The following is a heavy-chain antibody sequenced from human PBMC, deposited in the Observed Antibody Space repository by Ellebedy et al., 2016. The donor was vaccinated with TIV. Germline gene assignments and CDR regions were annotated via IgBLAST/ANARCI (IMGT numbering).Heavy chain of an antibody. J-gene: IGHJ4*02. CDR1: EFTFSSYW. D-gene: IGHD3-3*01. CDR3: ARDGVGLIDLDS. Sequence: GGSLRLXCVASEFTFSSYWMTWVRQAPGKGLEWVANIKRDGSETSYVDSVKGRFTISRDNAKNSLYLQMDSLRAEDTAVYYCARDGVGLIDLDSWGQGTLVTVSS. CDR2: IKRDGSET. V-gene: IGHV3-7*01.